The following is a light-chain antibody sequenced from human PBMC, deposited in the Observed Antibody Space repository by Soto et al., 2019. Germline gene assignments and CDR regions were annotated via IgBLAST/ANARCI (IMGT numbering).Light chain of an antibody. CDR1: SSDVGGYNY. CDR2: EVS. J-gene: IGLJ1*01. Sequence: QSVLTQPPSASGAPGQRVTISCTGTSSDVGGYNYVFWYQQHPGKAPKLMIYEVSNRPSGVSNRFSGSKSGNTASLTISGLQAEDEADYYCSSYTSSSTSVFGTGTKVTVL. V-gene: IGLV2-14*01. CDR3: SSYTSSSTSV.